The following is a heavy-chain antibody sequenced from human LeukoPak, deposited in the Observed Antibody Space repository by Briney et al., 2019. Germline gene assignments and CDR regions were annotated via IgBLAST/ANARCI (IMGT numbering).Heavy chain of an antibody. V-gene: IGHV4-59*01. Sequence: SETLSLTCTVSGGSISSYYWSWIRQPPGRGLEWVGYIYYSGSTNYNPSLKSRVTISVDTSKNQFSLKLSSVTAADTAVYYCARGGCDFWSGYVAHFDFWGQGTLVTVSS. CDR3: ARGGCDFWSGYVAHFDF. D-gene: IGHD3-3*01. J-gene: IGHJ4*02. CDR2: IYYSGST. CDR1: GGSISSYY.